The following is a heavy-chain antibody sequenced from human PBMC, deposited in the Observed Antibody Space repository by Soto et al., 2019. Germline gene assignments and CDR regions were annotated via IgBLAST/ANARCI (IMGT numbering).Heavy chain of an antibody. CDR1: GFTFSSYG. V-gene: IGHV3-33*01. CDR2: IWYDGSNK. D-gene: IGHD3-10*01. Sequence: GGSLRLSCAASGFTFSSYGMHWVRQAPGKGLEWVAVIWYDGSNKYYADSVKGRFTISRDNSKNTLYLQMNSLRAEDTAVYYCAREVVRGVIHAFDIWGQGTMVTVSS. J-gene: IGHJ3*02. CDR3: AREVVRGVIHAFDI.